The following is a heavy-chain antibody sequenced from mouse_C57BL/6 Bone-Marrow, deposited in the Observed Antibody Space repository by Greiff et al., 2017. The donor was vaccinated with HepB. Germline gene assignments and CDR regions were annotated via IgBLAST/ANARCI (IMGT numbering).Heavy chain of an antibody. D-gene: IGHD1-1*01. J-gene: IGHJ4*01. CDR2: IWTGGGT. V-gene: IGHV2-9-1*01. Sequence: VQLQQSGPGLVAPSQSLSITCTVSGFSLTSYAISWVRQPPGKGLEWLGVIWTGGGTNYNSALKSRLSISKDNSKSHVFLKMNSLQTDDTARYYCARNTLDYGSSYCAMDYWGQGTSVTVSS. CDR1: GFSLTSYA. CDR3: ARNTLDYGSSYCAMDY.